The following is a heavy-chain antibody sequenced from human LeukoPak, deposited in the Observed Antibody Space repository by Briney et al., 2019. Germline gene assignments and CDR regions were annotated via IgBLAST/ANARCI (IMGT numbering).Heavy chain of an antibody. CDR2: ISYDGSNK. J-gene: IGHJ5*02. V-gene: IGHV3-30*04. D-gene: IGHD3-10*01. CDR1: GCTFSSYA. CDR3: ARGPLWFGETYNWFDP. Sequence: GGSLRLSCAASGCTFSSYAMHWVRQAPGKGLEWVAVISYDGSNKYYADSVKGRFTISRDNSKNTLYLQMNSLRAEDTAVYYCARGPLWFGETYNWFDPWGQGTLVTVSS.